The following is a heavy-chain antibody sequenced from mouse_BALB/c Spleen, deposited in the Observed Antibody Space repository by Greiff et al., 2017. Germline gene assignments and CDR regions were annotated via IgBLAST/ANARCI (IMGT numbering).Heavy chain of an antibody. V-gene: IGHV5-9-3*01. CDR2: ISSGGSYT. J-gene: IGHJ2*01. D-gene: IGHD3-3*01. CDR1: GFTFSSYA. CDR3: ARHVEGPHYFDY. Sequence: EVQRVESGGELVKPGGSLKLSCAASGFTFSSYAMSWVRQTPEQRLEWVATISSGGSYTYYPDSVKGRYTISRDNAKNTLYLQMSSLRSEDTAMYYCARHVEGPHYFDYWGQGTTLTVSS.